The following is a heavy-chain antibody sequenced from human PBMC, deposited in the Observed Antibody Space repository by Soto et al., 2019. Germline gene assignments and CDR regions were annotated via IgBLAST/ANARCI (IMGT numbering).Heavy chain of an antibody. Sequence: GGSLRLSCAASGFTFSSYSMNWVRQAPGKGLEWVSYISSSSSTIYYADSVKGRFTISRDNAKNSLYLQMNSLRDEDTAVYYCARDPERWHSVARRYYYYGMDVWGQGTTVTVSS. CDR2: ISSSSSTI. CDR3: ARDPERWHSVARRYYYYGMDV. V-gene: IGHV3-48*02. CDR1: GFTFSSYS. D-gene: IGHD6-19*01. J-gene: IGHJ6*02.